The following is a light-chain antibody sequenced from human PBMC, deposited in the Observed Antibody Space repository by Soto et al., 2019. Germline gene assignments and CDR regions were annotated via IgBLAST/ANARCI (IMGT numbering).Light chain of an antibody. CDR3: SSYTSTNTID. V-gene: IGLV2-14*01. Sequence: QSALTQPASVSGSPGQSITISCTGTSSDVGGSNSVSWYQQHPGKAPKLIIYEVSNRPSGVSNRFSGSKSGNTASLTISGLQAEDETDYYCSSYTSTNTIDFGVGTQLTVL. J-gene: IGLJ7*01. CDR1: SSDVGGSNS. CDR2: EVS.